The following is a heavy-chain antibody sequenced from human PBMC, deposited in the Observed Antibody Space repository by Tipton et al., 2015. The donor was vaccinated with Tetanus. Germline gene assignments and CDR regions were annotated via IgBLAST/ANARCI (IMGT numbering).Heavy chain of an antibody. Sequence: LRLSCTVSGGSISNYYWSWIRQPPGKGLEWIGYIYYSGSTNYNPSLKSRVTISVDTSKNQFSLKLNSVTAADTAVYYCAKDNGRSGYDYDGYWGRGTLVTVSS. CDR1: GGSISNYY. V-gene: IGHV4-59*13. CDR3: AKDNGRSGYDYDGY. J-gene: IGHJ4*02. CDR2: IYYSGST. D-gene: IGHD5-12*01.